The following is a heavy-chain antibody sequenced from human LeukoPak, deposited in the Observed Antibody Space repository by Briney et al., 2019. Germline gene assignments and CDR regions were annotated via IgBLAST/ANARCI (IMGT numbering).Heavy chain of an antibody. Sequence: GGSLRLSCAASGFTFSSYAMSWVRQAPGKGLEWVSAISGSGGSTYYADSVKGRFTVSRDNSKNTLYLQMNSLRAEDTAIYYCVRDRGTYRPIDYWGQGTLVTVSS. J-gene: IGHJ4*02. CDR1: GFTFSSYA. CDR3: VRDRGTYRPIDY. CDR2: ISGSGGST. D-gene: IGHD1-26*01. V-gene: IGHV3-23*01.